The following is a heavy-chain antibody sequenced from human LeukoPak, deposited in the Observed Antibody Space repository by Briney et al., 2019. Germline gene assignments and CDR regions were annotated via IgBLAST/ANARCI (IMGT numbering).Heavy chain of an antibody. V-gene: IGHV3-21*01. CDR2: ISSSSSYI. CDR3: ARDRGDYYDSSGYYDY. Sequence: GGFLRLSCAASGFTFSSYSMNWVRQAPGKGLEWVSSISSSSSYIYYADSVKGRFTISRDNAKNSLYLQMNSLRAEDTAVYYCARDRGDYYDSSGYYDYWGQGTLVTVSS. CDR1: GFTFSSYS. D-gene: IGHD3-22*01. J-gene: IGHJ4*02.